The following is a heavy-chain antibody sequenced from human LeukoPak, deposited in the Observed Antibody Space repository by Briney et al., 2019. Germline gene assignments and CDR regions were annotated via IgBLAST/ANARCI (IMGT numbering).Heavy chain of an antibody. Sequence: GGSLRLSCAASRVTFSSYEMNWVRQAPGKGLEWVSYISSSGSTIYYADSVKGRFTSSRDDAKNSRYLQMSRLRAEETAVCYCGRAEYSRSWYGVNSFDPWGRGTLVSVSS. CDR2: ISSSGSTI. D-gene: IGHD6-13*01. CDR1: RVTFSSYE. J-gene: IGHJ5*02. V-gene: IGHV3-48*03. CDR3: GRAEYSRSWYGVNSFDP.